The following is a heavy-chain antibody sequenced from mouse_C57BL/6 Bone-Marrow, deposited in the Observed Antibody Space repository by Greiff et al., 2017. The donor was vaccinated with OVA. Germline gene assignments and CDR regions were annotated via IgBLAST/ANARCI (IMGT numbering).Heavy chain of an antibody. CDR3: ARWVLRRYFDV. J-gene: IGHJ1*03. V-gene: IGHV1-20*01. CDR2: INPYNGDT. D-gene: IGHD2-4*01. CDR1: GYSFTGYF. Sequence: VQLQQSGPELVKPGDSVKISCKASGYSFTGYFMNWVMQSHGKSLEWIGRINPYNGDTFYNQKFKGKATLTVDKSSSTAHMELRSLTSEDSAVYYCARWVLRRYFDVWGTGTTVTVSS.